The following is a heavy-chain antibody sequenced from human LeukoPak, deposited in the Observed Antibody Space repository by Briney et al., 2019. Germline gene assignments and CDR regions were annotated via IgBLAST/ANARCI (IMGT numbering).Heavy chain of an antibody. V-gene: IGHV3-33*01. CDR3: ARAVGPFDF. Sequence: PGGTLRLSCASSGFTLSTYGMHWVRQAPGRGLEWVAVIWNDGSIKHYADSVKGRFTISRDNSKNTLYLQMNSVRAEDTAVYYCARAVGPFDFWGPGTKVIVS. CDR1: GFTLSTYG. J-gene: IGHJ3*01. CDR2: IWNDGSIK.